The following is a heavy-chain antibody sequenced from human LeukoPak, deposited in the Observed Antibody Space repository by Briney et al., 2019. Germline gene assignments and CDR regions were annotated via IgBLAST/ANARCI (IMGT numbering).Heavy chain of an antibody. CDR1: GFTFSSYS. V-gene: IGHV3-48*01. Sequence: GGSLRLSCAASGFTFSSYSMNLVRQAPGKGLEWVSYISSSSSTIYYADSVKGRFTISRDNAKTSLYLQMNSLRAEDKAVYYCASNYYGSGSYLYWGQGTLVTVSS. J-gene: IGHJ4*02. CDR2: ISSSSSTI. D-gene: IGHD3-10*01. CDR3: ASNYYGSGSYLY.